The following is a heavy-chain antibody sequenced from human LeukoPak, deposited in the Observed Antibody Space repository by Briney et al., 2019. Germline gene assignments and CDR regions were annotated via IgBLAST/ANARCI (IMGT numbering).Heavy chain of an antibody. CDR3: ARDPAGAAGETLFDY. V-gene: IGHV1-69*04. CDR2: IIPILGIA. J-gene: IGHJ4*02. Sequence: SVEVSCKASGGTFSSYTISWVRQAPGQGLEWMGRIIPILGIANYAQKFQGRVTITADKSTSTAYMELSSLRSEDTAVYYCARDPAGAAGETLFDYWGQGTLVTVSS. CDR1: GGTFSSYT. D-gene: IGHD1-26*01.